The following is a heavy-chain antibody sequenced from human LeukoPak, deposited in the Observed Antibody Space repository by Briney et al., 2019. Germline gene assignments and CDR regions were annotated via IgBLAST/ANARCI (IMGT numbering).Heavy chain of an antibody. CDR1: GGSISSYY. CDR2: IYYSGST. CDR3: ARTTVAPGAEYFQH. D-gene: IGHD4-23*01. J-gene: IGHJ1*01. Sequence: PSETLSLTCTVSGGSISSYYWSWIRQPPGKGLGWIGYIYYSGSTNYNPSLKSRVTISVDTSKNQFSLKLSSVTAAGTAVYYCARTTVAPGAEYFQHWGQGTLVTVSS. V-gene: IGHV4-59*01.